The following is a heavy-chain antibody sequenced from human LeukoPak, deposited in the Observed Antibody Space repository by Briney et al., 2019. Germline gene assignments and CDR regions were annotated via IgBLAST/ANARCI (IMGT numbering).Heavy chain of an antibody. CDR1: GYTFSHYA. CDR2: IYPNSGGT. D-gene: IGHD6-19*01. Sequence: GASVKVSCKASGYTFSHYATNWVRQAPGQGLEWMGWIYPNSGGTNYAQKFQGRVTMTRDTSISTAYMELSRLRSDDTAVYYCARSEQFPYYMDVWGKGTTVTVSS. J-gene: IGHJ6*03. V-gene: IGHV1-2*02. CDR3: ARSEQFPYYMDV.